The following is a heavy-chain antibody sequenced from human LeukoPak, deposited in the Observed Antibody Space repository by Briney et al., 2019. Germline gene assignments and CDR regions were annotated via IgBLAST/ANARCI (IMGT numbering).Heavy chain of an antibody. V-gene: IGHV3-15*01. CDR2: IKSKTDGGTT. CDR1: GFTFSNAW. CDR3: TTVSAANTYSYRGGD. D-gene: IGHD3-16*01. Sequence: GGSLRLSCAASGFTFSNAWMSWVRQAPGKGLEWVGRIKSKTDGGTTDYAAPVKGRFTVSRDDSKNTLYLQMSSLKTEDTAVYYCTTVSAANTYSYRGGDWGQGTLVTVSS. J-gene: IGHJ4*02.